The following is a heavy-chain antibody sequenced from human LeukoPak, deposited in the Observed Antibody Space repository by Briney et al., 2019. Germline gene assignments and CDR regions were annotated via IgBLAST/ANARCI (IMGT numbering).Heavy chain of an antibody. CDR3: ASYLTSIPSGMDV. Sequence: GRSLRLSCAASGFTFSTYAMHWVRQAPGKGLEWVAFIWYHGSNQYYADSVKGRFTISRDNSKNTLYLQMNSLSAEDTAVYYCASYLTSIPSGMDVWGQGTTVTVSS. CDR1: GFTFSTYA. V-gene: IGHV3-33*01. CDR2: IWYHGSNQ. J-gene: IGHJ6*02. D-gene: IGHD2/OR15-2a*01.